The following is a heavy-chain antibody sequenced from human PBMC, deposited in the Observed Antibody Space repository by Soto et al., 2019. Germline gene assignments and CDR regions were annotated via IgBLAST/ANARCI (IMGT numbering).Heavy chain of an antibody. V-gene: IGHV4-30-4*01. CDR3: ARGEIVLVPAAMLNGMDV. D-gene: IGHD2-2*01. CDR2: IYYSGST. CDR1: GGSISSGDYY. J-gene: IGHJ6*02. Sequence: QVQLQESGPGLVKPSQTLSLTCTVSGGSISSGDYYWSWIRQPPGKGLEWIGYIYYSGSTYYNPSLKSRVTISVDTSKNQFSLKLSSVTAADTAVYYCARGEIVLVPAAMLNGMDVWGQGTTVTVSS.